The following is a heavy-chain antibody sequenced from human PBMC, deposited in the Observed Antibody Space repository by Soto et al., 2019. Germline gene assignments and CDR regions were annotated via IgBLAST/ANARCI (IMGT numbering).Heavy chain of an antibody. CDR2: INPNSGGT. V-gene: IGHV1-2*02. Sequence: ASVKVSCKASGYTFTGYYMHWVRQAPGQGLEWMGWINPNSGGTNYAQKFQGRVTMTRDTSISTAYMELSRLRSDDTAVYYCARSIEAAGTHYYYGMDVWGQGTTVTVSS. D-gene: IGHD6-13*01. J-gene: IGHJ6*02. CDR1: GYTFTGYY. CDR3: ARSIEAAGTHYYYGMDV.